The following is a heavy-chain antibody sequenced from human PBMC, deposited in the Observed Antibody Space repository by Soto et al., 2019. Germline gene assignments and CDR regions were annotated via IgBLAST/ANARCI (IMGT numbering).Heavy chain of an antibody. D-gene: IGHD3-10*01. CDR1: GFTFNYYG. J-gene: IGHJ4*02. Sequence: EVQLLESGGGLVQPGGSLRLSCAASGFTFNYYGMSWVRQAPGKGLEWVSIVTGNGDITYYTDSVKGRFTISRDTSKNMVWLQMNSLRAEDTAVYYCATSHYGEMDWGQGVLVTVSS. V-gene: IGHV3-23*01. CDR2: VTGNGDIT. CDR3: ATSHYGEMD.